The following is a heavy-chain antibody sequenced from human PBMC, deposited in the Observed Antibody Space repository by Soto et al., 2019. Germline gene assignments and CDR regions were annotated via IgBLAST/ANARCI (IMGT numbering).Heavy chain of an antibody. J-gene: IGHJ4*02. CDR2: ISAYNGNT. CDR1: GYTFTSYG. D-gene: IGHD3-10*01. V-gene: IGHV1-18*04. CDR3: ARVYYYGSGSSFSAVFDY. Sequence: ASVKVSCKASGYTFTSYGISWVRQAPGQGLEWMGWISAYNGNTNYAQKLQGRVTMTTDTSTSTAYMELRSLRSDDTAVYYCARVYYYGSGSSFSAVFDYWGQGTLVTV.